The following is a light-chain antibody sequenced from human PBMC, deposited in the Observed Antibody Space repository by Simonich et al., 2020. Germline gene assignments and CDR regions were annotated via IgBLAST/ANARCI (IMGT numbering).Light chain of an antibody. J-gene: IGKJ2*01. V-gene: IGKV4-1*01. Sequence: DIVMTQSPDSLAVSLGERATINCKSSQRVLYSSNNKNYLAWSQQKPGQHPKLLIYWASTRESGVPDRFSGSGSGTEFTLTISSLQAEDVAVYYCQQYYSTPYTFGQGTKLEIK. CDR3: QQYYSTPYT. CDR1: QRVLYSSNNKNY. CDR2: WAS.